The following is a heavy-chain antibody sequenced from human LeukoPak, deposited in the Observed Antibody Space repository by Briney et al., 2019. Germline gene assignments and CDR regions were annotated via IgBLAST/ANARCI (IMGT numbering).Heavy chain of an antibody. Sequence: PSETLSLTCTVSGGSISSSSYYWGWIRQPPGKGLEWIGSIYYSGSTYYNPSLKSRVTISVDTSKNQFSLKLSSVTAADTAVYYCARGGRDSITMVRGAKAYYFDYWGQGTLVTVSS. CDR1: GGSISSSSYY. CDR2: IYYSGST. CDR3: ARGGRDSITMVRGAKAYYFDY. V-gene: IGHV4-39*01. J-gene: IGHJ4*02. D-gene: IGHD3-10*01.